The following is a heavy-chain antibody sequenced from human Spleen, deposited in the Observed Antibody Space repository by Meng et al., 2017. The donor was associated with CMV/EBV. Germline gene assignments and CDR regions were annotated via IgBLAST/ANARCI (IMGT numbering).Heavy chain of an antibody. CDR3: ARDTSARLAWSAYYYYGMDV. V-gene: IGHV3-21*01. CDR2: IGSTGNYI. J-gene: IGHJ6*02. CDR1: GFTFSTYS. Sequence: GESLKISCAASGFTFSTYSMNWVRQAPGKGLEWVSSIGSTGNYIYYADSVKGRFSISRNNAKNSLYLQMNSLRAEDTAVYYCARDTSARLAWSAYYYYGMDVWGQGTTVTVSS. D-gene: IGHD6-19*01.